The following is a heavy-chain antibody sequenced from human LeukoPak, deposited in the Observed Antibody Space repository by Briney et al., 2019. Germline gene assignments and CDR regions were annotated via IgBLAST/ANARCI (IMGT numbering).Heavy chain of an antibody. J-gene: IGHJ4*02. D-gene: IGHD2-15*01. V-gene: IGHV1-3*01. CDR3: ARDLLVVAATYFDY. Sequence: ASVKVSCKASGYTFTSYAMHWVRQAPGQRLEWMGWINAGNGNTKYSQKFQGRVTITRDTSASTAYMELSSLRSEDTAVYYCARDLLVVAATYFDYWGQGTLVTVSS. CDR2: INAGNGNT. CDR1: GYTFTSYA.